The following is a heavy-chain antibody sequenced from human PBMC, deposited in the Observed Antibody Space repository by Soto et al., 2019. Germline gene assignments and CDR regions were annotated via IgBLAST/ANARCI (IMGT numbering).Heavy chain of an antibody. V-gene: IGHV1-69*12. Sequence: QVQLVQSGAEVKKPGSSVKVSCKASGGTFSTSAISWVRQAPGQGLEWVGGIMPVFPTPDYAQNFQGRVIITADESTNTAYLELTSLRADDTAVYYCARDKDRLQLGGNYYYILDVWGQGTAIAVSS. J-gene: IGHJ6*02. CDR1: GGTFSTSA. D-gene: IGHD1-1*01. CDR2: IMPVFPTP. CDR3: ARDKDRLQLGGNYYYILDV.